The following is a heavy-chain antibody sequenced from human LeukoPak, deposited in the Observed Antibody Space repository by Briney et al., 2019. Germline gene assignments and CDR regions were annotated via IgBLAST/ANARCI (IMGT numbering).Heavy chain of an antibody. CDR1: GFTFSSYW. J-gene: IGHJ4*02. D-gene: IGHD3-22*01. CDR2: INSDGSTT. Sequence: GGSLRLSCAASGFTFSSYWMHWVRQAPGKGLVWVSRINSDGSTTNYADSVKGRFTISRDNAKNTLYLQMNSLRAEDTAVYYCARDYDSSGYYCYFDYWGQGTLVTVSS. CDR3: ARDYDSSGYYCYFDY. V-gene: IGHV3-74*01.